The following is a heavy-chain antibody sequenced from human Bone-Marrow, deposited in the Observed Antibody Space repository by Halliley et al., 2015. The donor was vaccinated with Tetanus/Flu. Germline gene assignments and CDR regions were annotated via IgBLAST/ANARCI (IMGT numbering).Heavy chain of an antibody. V-gene: IGHV3-53*01. D-gene: IGHD6-13*01. CDR3: ARGNRQYSDRWFYYDC. CDR2: MYSAGDT. Sequence: SFMYSAGDTYYSDPVKGRFIFSRDSSKNTVYLQMNSLRPDDTAMYYCARGNRQYSDRWFYYDCWGQGALVAVSS. J-gene: IGHJ4*02.